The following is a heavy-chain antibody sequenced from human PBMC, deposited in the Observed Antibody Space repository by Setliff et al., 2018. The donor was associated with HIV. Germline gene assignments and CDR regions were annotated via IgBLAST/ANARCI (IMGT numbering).Heavy chain of an antibody. J-gene: IGHJ3*02. CDR2: INPSGGRT. D-gene: IGHD3-22*01. CDR1: GYTFTNYC. V-gene: IGHV1-46*01. Sequence: ASVKVSCKASGYTFTNYCIHWVRQAPGQGLEWMGLINPSGGRTSYAQKFQGRLTMTRDASRSTVYMELSSLRSEDTAVYYCARCYYDSSGPTDAFDIWGQGTVVTVSS. CDR3: ARCYYDSSGPTDAFDI.